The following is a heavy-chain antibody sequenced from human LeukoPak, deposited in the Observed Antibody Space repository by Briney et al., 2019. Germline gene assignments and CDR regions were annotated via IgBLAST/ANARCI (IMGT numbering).Heavy chain of an antibody. Sequence: GGSLRLSCAASGFTFRSYGMHWVRQAPGKGLEWVALITYDDFYKYYGDSVKGRFTISRDNSKNTQYLHMNSLRPEDTAVYYCAKDRISMVRSSDIDNWGQGTLVTVSS. D-gene: IGHD3-10*01. CDR2: ITYDDFYK. V-gene: IGHV3-30*18. CDR3: AKDRISMVRSSDIDN. CDR1: GFTFRSYG. J-gene: IGHJ4*02.